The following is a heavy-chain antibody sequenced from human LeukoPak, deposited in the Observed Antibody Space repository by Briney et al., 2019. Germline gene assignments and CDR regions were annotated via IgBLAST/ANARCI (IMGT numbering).Heavy chain of an antibody. D-gene: IGHD3-22*01. CDR2: ISSSSSYI. J-gene: IGHJ4*02. CDR3: ARGEYYYDSSGYPDHFDY. Sequence: PGGSLRLSCAASGFTFSNYAMSWVRQAPGKGLEWVSSISSSSSYIYYADSVKGRFTISRDNAKNSLYLQMNSLRAEDTAVYYCARGEYYYDSSGYPDHFDYWGQGTLVTVSS. CDR1: GFTFSNYA. V-gene: IGHV3-21*01.